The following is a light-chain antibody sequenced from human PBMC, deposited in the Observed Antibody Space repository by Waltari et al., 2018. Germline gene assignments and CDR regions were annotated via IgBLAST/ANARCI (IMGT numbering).Light chain of an antibody. J-gene: IGLJ2*01. V-gene: IGLV2-14*03. CDR1: SSDVGDYNY. CDR2: DVS. Sequence: QSALTQPASVSGSPGQSITISCPGISSDVGDYNYVPWYQQPPGRAPKLIIYDVSNRPSGVSNRFSGSKSGNTASLTISGLQAEDEADYYCSSYAGSSTLGVFGGGTKLTVL. CDR3: SSYAGSSTLGV.